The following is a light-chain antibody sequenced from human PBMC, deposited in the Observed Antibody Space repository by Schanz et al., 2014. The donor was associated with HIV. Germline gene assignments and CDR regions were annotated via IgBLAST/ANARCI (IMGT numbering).Light chain of an antibody. V-gene: IGKV3-11*01. Sequence: EIVLTQSPATLSLSPGERATLSCRASRTVSNYLAWFQQKPGQAPRLLIYDASNRATGVPARFSGSGSGTDFTLTISSLEPEDFAVYFCQQYDNWLTFGPGTKVEIK. J-gene: IGKJ1*01. CDR3: QQYDNWLT. CDR2: DAS. CDR1: RTVSNY.